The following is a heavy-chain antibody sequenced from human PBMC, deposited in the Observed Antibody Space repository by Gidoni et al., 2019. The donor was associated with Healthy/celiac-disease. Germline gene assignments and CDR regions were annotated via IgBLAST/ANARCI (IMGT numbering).Heavy chain of an antibody. V-gene: IGHV4-59*01. CDR2: IYYSGST. CDR1: GGSISSYY. Sequence: QVQLQESGPGLVKPSETLSLTCTVSGGSISSYYWSWIRQPPGKGLEWIGSIYYSGSTNYNPSLKSRVTISGDTSKNQFSLELSSVTAADTAVYYCARGGDYYDSSGPRLYFQHWGQGTLVTVSS. D-gene: IGHD3-22*01. J-gene: IGHJ1*01. CDR3: ARGGDYYDSSGPRLYFQH.